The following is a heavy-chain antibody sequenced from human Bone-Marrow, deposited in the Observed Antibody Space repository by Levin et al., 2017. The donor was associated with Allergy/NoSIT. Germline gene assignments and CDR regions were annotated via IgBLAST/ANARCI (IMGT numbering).Heavy chain of an antibody. Sequence: SVKVSCKASGGTLSIIDWVRQAPGQSLEWMGGSSPMLGSGTSAQKFQDRLRVTADDSTDTAYMELNSLTSEDTAVYYCATRKTTVTTGPGYFDHWGRGTPVTVSS. J-gene: IGHJ2*01. V-gene: IGHV1-69*13. CDR3: ATRKTTVTTGPGYFDH. CDR2: SSPMLGSG. CDR1: GGTLSI. D-gene: IGHD4-17*01.